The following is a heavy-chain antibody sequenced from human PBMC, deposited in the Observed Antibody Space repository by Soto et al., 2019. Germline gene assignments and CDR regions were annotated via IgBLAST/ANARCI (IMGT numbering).Heavy chain of an antibody. D-gene: IGHD2-8*01. Sequence: PGGSLRLSCAASGFTFNIYSMNWVRQAPGKGLEWVSSISSRSSNIDYADSVKGRFTISRDNANNSLYLQMNNLSADDTAVCYCARDTKTLAPLIYMDHWGRGTLVTVSS. CDR2: ISSRSSNI. CDR3: ARDTKTLAPLIYMDH. CDR1: GFTFNIYS. V-gene: IGHV3-21*01. J-gene: IGHJ4*02.